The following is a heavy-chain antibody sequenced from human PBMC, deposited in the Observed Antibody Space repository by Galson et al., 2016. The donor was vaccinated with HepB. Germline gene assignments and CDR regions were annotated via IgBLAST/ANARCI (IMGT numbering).Heavy chain of an antibody. CDR1: GLTFSSCD. CDR3: AKTLRKYFAYPPTPVFDY. D-gene: IGHD1-14*01. Sequence: SLRLSCAASGLTFSSCDMHWVRQAPGKGLEWLAIISYDGSSKYYADSVKGRFTISRDNSKNTLFLQMNSLRGDDTALYYCAKTLRKYFAYPPTPVFDYWGRGALVTVSP. V-gene: IGHV3-30*18. J-gene: IGHJ4*02. CDR2: ISYDGSSK.